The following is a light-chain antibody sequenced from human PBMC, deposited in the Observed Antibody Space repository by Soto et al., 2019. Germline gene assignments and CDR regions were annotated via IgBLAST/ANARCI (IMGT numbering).Light chain of an antibody. V-gene: IGLV1-40*01. Sequence: VLTQPPSVSGAPGQRVTISCTGSSSNIGAGYVHWYQQLPGTAPKLLIYGNSNRPSGVPDRFSGSKSGTSASLAITGLQAEDEADYYCQSYDSSLSVVFGGGTKLTVL. CDR1: SSNIGAGYV. CDR3: QSYDSSLSVV. CDR2: GNS. J-gene: IGLJ2*01.